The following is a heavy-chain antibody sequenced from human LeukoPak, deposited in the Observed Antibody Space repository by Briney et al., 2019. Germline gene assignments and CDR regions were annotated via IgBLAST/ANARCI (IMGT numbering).Heavy chain of an antibody. V-gene: IGHV3-23*01. CDR3: ANSRGHGSGNL. D-gene: IGHD3-10*01. J-gene: IGHJ5*02. CDR2: ISGSGDRT. CDR1: GFTFSSYS. Sequence: PGGSLRLSCAASGFTFSSYSMSWVRQAPGKGLEWVSGISGSGDRTYYVDAVKGRFTISRDNSKNTVYLQMDSLRAEDTAVYYCANSRGHGSGNLWGQGTLVTVSS.